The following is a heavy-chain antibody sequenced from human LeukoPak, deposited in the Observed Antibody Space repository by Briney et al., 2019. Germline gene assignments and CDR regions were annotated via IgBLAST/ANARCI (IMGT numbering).Heavy chain of an antibody. V-gene: IGHV4-59*01. J-gene: IGHJ4*02. CDR1: GGSISSYY. D-gene: IGHD1-26*01. CDR3: ARDVGRGYIDY. CDR2: LYYSGSP. Sequence: SETLSLTCTVSGGSISSYYWSWIRQPPGKGLEWIGYLYYSGSPNYNPSLKSRVTISVDTAKNQFSLNLSSVTAADTAVYYCARDVGRGYIDYWGQGTLVTVSS.